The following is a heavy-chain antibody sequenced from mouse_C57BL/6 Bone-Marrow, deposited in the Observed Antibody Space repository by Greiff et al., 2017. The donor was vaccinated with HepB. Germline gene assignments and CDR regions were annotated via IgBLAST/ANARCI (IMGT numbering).Heavy chain of an antibody. CDR1: GYTFTSYG. D-gene: IGHD2-1*01. J-gene: IGHJ2*01. V-gene: IGHV1-81*01. Sequence: VQLQESGAELARPGASVKLSCKASGYTFTSYGISWVKQRTGQGLEWIGEIYPRSGNTYYNEKFKGKATLTADKSSSTAYMELRSLTSEDSAVYFCARGSYGNYFDYWGQGTTLTVSS. CDR3: ARGSYGNYFDY. CDR2: IYPRSGNT.